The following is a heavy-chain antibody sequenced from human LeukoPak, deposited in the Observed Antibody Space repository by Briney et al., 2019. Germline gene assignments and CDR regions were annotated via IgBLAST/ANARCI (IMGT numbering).Heavy chain of an antibody. CDR3: AKLKTIFGVVIDY. V-gene: IGHV3-23*01. J-gene: IGHJ4*02. D-gene: IGHD3-3*01. Sequence: PGGSLRLSCAASGFTFSSYAMSWVRQAPGMGLEWVSAISGSGGSTYYADSVKGRFTISRDNSKNTLYLQMNSLRAEDTAVYYCAKLKTIFGVVIDYWGQGTLVTVSS. CDR2: ISGSGGST. CDR1: GFTFSSYA.